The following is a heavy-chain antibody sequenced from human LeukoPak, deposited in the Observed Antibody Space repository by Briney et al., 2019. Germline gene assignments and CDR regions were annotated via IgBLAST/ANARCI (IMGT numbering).Heavy chain of an antibody. V-gene: IGHV3-30*18. D-gene: IGHD4-17*01. J-gene: IGHJ4*02. CDR2: ISYDGSNK. CDR3: AKESSRYGDCQVFDY. Sequence: GRSLRLSCAASGFTFSSYGMHWVRQAPGKGLEWVAVISYDGSNKYYADSVKGRFTISRDNSKNTLYLQMNSLRAEDTAVYYCAKESSRYGDCQVFDYWGQGTLVTVSS. CDR1: GFTFSSYG.